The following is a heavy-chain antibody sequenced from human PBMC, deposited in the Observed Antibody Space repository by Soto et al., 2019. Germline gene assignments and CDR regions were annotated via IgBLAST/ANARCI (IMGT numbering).Heavy chain of an antibody. Sequence: QVQLQQWGAGLLKPSETLSLTCAVYGGSFSGHYWSWIRQPPGKGLEWIGEINHSGSTNYNPSLKSRVTISVDTSKNQFSLKLSSVTAADTAVYYCARGPPTIDIVVVVAATPRPWFDPWGQGTLVTVSS. CDR1: GGSFSGHY. D-gene: IGHD2-15*01. CDR3: ARGPPTIDIVVVVAATPRPWFDP. CDR2: INHSGST. V-gene: IGHV4-34*01. J-gene: IGHJ5*02.